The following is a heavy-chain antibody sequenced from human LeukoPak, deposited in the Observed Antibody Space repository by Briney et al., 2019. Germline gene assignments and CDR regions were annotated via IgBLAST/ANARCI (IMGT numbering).Heavy chain of an antibody. J-gene: IGHJ4*02. D-gene: IGHD3-22*01. CDR3: ARDYYDSSGYYPGGFDY. Sequence: SETLSLTCTVSGGSISSGGSYWSWIRQHPGKGLEWIGYIYYSGSTYYNPSLKSRVTISVDTSKNQFSLKLSSVTAADTAVYYCARDYYDSSGYYPGGFDYWGQGTLVTVSS. CDR2: IYYSGST. CDR1: GGSISSGGSY. V-gene: IGHV4-31*03.